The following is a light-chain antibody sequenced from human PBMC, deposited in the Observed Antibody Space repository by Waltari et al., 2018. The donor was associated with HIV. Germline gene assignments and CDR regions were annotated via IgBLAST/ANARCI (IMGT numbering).Light chain of an antibody. CDR3: QQRTNWPPYT. J-gene: IGKJ2*01. V-gene: IGKV3-11*01. CDR2: DAV. CDR1: QRVTTD. Sequence: SSRATQRVTTDLGGHQPQPGQDPRLLVYDAVNRATDNPARFSGSGCGTDFTLTISSLEPEDFAVYYCQQRTNWPPYTFGQGTTLEVK.